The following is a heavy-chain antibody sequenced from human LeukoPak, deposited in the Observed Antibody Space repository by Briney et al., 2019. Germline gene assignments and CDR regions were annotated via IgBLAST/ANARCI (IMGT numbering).Heavy chain of an antibody. CDR2: ICPDGTVT. V-gene: IGHV3-74*01. J-gene: IGHJ4*02. Sequence: GGSLRLSCAASGFTFSTYCMHWVRQAPGKGPMWVSRICPDGTVTDYADSVKARFIISRDNARNTVYLQMNSLRVEDTAVYYCVRDFRSADYWGQGTLVTVSS. CDR1: GFTFSTYC. CDR3: VRDFRSADY.